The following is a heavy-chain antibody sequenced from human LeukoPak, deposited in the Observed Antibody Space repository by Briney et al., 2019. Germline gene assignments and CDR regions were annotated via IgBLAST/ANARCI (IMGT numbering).Heavy chain of an antibody. CDR2: INPKGGGI. CDR3: ARDTCDGGDCFNWFDP. CDR1: GHSFTVYY. D-gene: IGHD2-21*02. V-gene: IGHV1-2*02. J-gene: IGHJ5*02. Sequence: GASVKVSCKASGHSFTVYYIHWARQAPGQGLEWMGWINPKGGGINYAPEFQGRVTMTRDTSITTAYMELSSLRSDDTAMYYCARDTCDGGDCFNWFDPWGQGTLVTVSS.